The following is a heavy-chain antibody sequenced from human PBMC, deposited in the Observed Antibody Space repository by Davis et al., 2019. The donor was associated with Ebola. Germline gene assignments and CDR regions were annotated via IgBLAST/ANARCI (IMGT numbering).Heavy chain of an antibody. V-gene: IGHV1-2*06. D-gene: IGHD5-18*01. CDR2: INPNSGGT. Sequence: SVTVPCKPSVYTFTRYGLTWVRQPPAQGLEWMGRINPNSGGTNYAPTLQGRVTMTRDTSISTAYMELSRLRSDDTAVYYCATFLDTSSDYWGQGTLVTVSS. CDR3: ATFLDTSSDY. J-gene: IGHJ4*02. CDR1: VYTFTRYG.